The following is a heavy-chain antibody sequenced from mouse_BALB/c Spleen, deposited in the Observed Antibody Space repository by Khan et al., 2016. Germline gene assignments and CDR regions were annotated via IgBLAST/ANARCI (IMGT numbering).Heavy chain of an antibody. V-gene: IGHV3-2*02. J-gene: IGHJ2*01. D-gene: IGHD4-1*01. Sequence: EVQLQESGPGLVKPSQSLSLTCTVTGYSITSDYAWNWIRQFPGNKLEWMGYISNSGSTRYNPCLKSRISITRDTSKNQFFLQLHSVTTEDTATXYCARSGPFYFDYWGQGTTVTVSS. CDR3: ARSGPFYFDY. CDR1: GYSITSDYA. CDR2: ISNSGST.